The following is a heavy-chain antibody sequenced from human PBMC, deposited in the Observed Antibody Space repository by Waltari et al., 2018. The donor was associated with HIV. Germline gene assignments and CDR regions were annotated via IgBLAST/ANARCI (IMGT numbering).Heavy chain of an antibody. Sequence: EVQLVESGGGLIQPGGSLSPSCAASGFTFSSYEMNWVRQAPGKGLEWVSYISSSGNTIYYADSVKGRFTISRDNTKNSLYLQMNSLRAEDTAVYYCARDRPYYYDSSGDAFDIWGQGTMVTVSS. CDR2: ISSSGNTI. D-gene: IGHD3-22*01. CDR1: GFTFSSYE. J-gene: IGHJ3*02. V-gene: IGHV3-48*03. CDR3: ARDRPYYYDSSGDAFDI.